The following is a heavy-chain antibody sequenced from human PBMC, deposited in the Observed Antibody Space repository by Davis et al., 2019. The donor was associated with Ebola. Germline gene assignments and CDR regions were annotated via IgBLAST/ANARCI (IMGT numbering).Heavy chain of an antibody. V-gene: IGHV3-48*01. J-gene: IGHJ6*03. Sequence: PGGSLRLSCAASGFTFSSYSMNWVRQAPGKGLEWVSYISSSSSTIYYADSVKGRFTISRDNSKNTLYLQMNSLRAEDTAVYYCAKSKWSVGSSSWDYYYYYYMDVWGKGTTVTVSS. CDR3: AKSKWSVGSSSWDYYYYYYMDV. CDR1: GFTFSSYS. CDR2: ISSSSSTI. D-gene: IGHD6-13*01.